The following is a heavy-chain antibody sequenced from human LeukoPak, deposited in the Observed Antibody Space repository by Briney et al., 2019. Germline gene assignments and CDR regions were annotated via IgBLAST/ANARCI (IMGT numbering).Heavy chain of an antibody. CDR1: GYSFTRYY. CDR3: ARYRYCSGGNCYGPDY. Sequence: GESLKISCKGSGYSFTRYYIGWVRQMPGKGLEWMGIIYPGDSDTRYSPSFQDQVTISADKSISTAYLQWSSLKASDTALYYCARYRYCSGGNCYGPDYWGQGTLVTVSS. J-gene: IGHJ4*02. D-gene: IGHD2-15*01. V-gene: IGHV5-51*01. CDR2: IYPGDSDT.